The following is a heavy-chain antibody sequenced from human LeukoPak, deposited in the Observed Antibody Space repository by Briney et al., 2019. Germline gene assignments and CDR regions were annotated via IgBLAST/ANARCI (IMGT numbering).Heavy chain of an antibody. J-gene: IGHJ3*02. CDR3: ARDQRYCGGDCYDAFDI. D-gene: IGHD2-21*02. Sequence: PGASVKVSCKASGYTFTSYDMNLVRQAPGQGLEWMGWINTKTGNPTYAQGFTGRFVFSLDTSVSTAYLQISSLKAEDTAVYYCARDQRYCGGDCYDAFDIWGQGTMVTVSS. CDR1: GYTFTSYD. V-gene: IGHV7-4-1*02. CDR2: INTKTGNP.